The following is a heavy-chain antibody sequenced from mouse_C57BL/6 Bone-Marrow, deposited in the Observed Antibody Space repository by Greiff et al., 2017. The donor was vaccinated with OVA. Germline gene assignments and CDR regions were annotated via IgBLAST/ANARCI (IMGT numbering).Heavy chain of an antibody. V-gene: IGHV2-9-1*01. CDR3: ASQDSSGYEGFAY. Sequence: VKLMESGPGLVAPSQSLSITCTVSGFSLTSYAISWVRQPPGKGLEWLGVIWTGGGTNYNSALKSRLSISKDNSKSQVFLKMNSLQTDDTARDYCASQDSSGYEGFAYWGQGTLVTVSA. D-gene: IGHD3-2*02. CDR2: IWTGGGT. CDR1: GFSLTSYA. J-gene: IGHJ3*01.